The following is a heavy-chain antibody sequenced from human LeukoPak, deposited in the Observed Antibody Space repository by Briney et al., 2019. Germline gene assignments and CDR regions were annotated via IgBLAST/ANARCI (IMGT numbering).Heavy chain of an antibody. CDR3: ARSTGYCRGGSCYNGVGY. CDR2: ISSSGSTI. V-gene: IGHV3-48*03. Sequence: GGSLRLSCAASGFTFSSYEMNWVRQAPGKGLEWVSYISSSGSTIYYADSVKGRFTISRYNAKNSLYLQMNSLRAEDTAVYYCARSTGYCRGGSCYNGVGYWGQGTLVTVSS. J-gene: IGHJ4*02. D-gene: IGHD2-15*01. CDR1: GFTFSSYE.